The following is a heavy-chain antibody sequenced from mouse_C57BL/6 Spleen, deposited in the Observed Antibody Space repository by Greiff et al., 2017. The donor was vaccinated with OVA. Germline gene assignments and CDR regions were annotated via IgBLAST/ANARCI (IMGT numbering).Heavy chain of an antibody. CDR2: IRNKANNHAT. D-gene: IGHD2-2*01. CDR3: TRRGNGYAWFAY. Sequence: EVKVVESGGGLVQPGGSMKLSCAASGFTFSDAWMDWVRQSPEKGLEWVAEIRNKANNHATYYAESVKGRFTISRDDSKSSVYLQMNSLRAEDTGIYYCTRRGNGYAWFAYWGQGTLVTVSA. CDR1: GFTFSDAW. V-gene: IGHV6-6*01. J-gene: IGHJ3*01.